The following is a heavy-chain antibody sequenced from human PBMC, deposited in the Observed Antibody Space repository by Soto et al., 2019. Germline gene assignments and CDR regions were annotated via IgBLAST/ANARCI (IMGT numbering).Heavy chain of an antibody. CDR1: GFTFSSYW. D-gene: IGHD3-22*01. CDR3: ARVRGYYDSSGYYYVGPGSSNWFDP. V-gene: IGHV3-74*01. Sequence: GGSLRLSCAASGFTFSSYWMHWVRQAPGKGLVWVSRINSDGSSTSYADSVKGRFTISRDNAKNTLYLQMNSLRAEDTAVYYCARVRGYYDSSGYYYVGPGSSNWFDPWGQGTLVTVSS. J-gene: IGHJ5*02. CDR2: INSDGSST.